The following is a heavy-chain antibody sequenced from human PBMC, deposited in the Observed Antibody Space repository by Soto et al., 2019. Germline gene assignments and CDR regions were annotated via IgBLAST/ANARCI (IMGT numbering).Heavy chain of an antibody. CDR1: GFTFSSYW. D-gene: IGHD6-13*01. J-gene: IGHJ4*02. V-gene: IGHV3-7*01. Sequence: EVQLVESGGGLVQPGGSLRLSCAASGFTFSSYWMNWVRQVPGKGLEWVANIKQDGSEKYYVDSVKGRFTISRDNTKNSLYLQMNRLRAEDTAVYYCAREQLQVVIPDYWGQGTLVTVSS. CDR2: IKQDGSEK. CDR3: AREQLQVVIPDY.